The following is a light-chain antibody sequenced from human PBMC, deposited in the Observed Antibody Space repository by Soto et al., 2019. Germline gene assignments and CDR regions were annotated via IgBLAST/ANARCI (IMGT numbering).Light chain of an antibody. CDR3: QQSYSSPRT. CDR1: QSISTY. J-gene: IGKJ1*01. Sequence: DIDLTQSPSSRSACGVDRVTVTFLASQSISTYLTWYQQKPGKAPKVLIYAASTLQSGVPSRFSGSGSGTDFTLTISGLQPDDFAIYYCQQSYSSPRTFGQGTKVDIK. V-gene: IGKV1-39*01. CDR2: AAS.